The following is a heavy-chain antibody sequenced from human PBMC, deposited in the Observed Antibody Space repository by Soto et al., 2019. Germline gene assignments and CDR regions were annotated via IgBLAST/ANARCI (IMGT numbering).Heavy chain of an antibody. D-gene: IGHD3-22*01. J-gene: IGHJ3*02. CDR1: GYSFTSYW. Sequence: GESLKISCKGSGYSFTSYWIGWVRQMPGKGLEWMGIIYPGDSDTRYSPSFQGQVTISADKSISTAYLQWSSLKASDTAMYYCARPSYYYDSSGYPLSPGAFDSWGQGTMVTVSS. V-gene: IGHV5-51*01. CDR3: ARPSYYYDSSGYPLSPGAFDS. CDR2: IYPGDSDT.